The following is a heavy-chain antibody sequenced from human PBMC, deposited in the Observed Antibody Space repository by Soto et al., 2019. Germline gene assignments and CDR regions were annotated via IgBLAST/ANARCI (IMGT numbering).Heavy chain of an antibody. V-gene: IGHV3-74*01. D-gene: IGHD2-15*01. Sequence: GGSLRLSCSASRFMFSSYWMHWVRQAPGKGLVWVSRINSDGGTTTYADSVKGRFTISRDNAKNTLYLQMNSLRAEDTAVYYCAKALLGIFDYWGQGTLVTVSS. CDR2: INSDGGTT. CDR1: RFMFSSYW. J-gene: IGHJ4*02. CDR3: AKALLGIFDY.